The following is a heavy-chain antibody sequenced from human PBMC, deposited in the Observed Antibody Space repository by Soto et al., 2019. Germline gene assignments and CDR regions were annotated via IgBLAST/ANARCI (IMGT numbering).Heavy chain of an antibody. CDR2: IYYSGST. V-gene: IGHV4-59*06. Sequence: SETLSLTCTVSGGSISTYYWSWIRQPPGKGLEWIGYIYYSGSTYYNPSLKSRVTISVDTSKNQFSLKLSSVTAADTAVYYCARDRISLHDYYGMDVWGQGTTVTVSS. D-gene: IGHD2-15*01. CDR1: GGSISTYY. CDR3: ARDRISLHDYYGMDV. J-gene: IGHJ6*02.